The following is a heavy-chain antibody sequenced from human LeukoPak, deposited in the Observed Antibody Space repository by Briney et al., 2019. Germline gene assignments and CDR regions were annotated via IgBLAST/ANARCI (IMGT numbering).Heavy chain of an antibody. Sequence: ASVKISCKTSGDTCTGHYMLWVLQAPGQGAEWMGWINPNSGGTNYAQKFQGRVTMTRDTSISTAYMELSGLRSDDTAVYYCARCSTPHWIFDAFDIWGQGTMVTVSS. CDR1: GDTCTGHY. D-gene: IGHD1-1*01. V-gene: IGHV1-2*02. J-gene: IGHJ3*02. CDR3: ARCSTPHWIFDAFDI. CDR2: INPNSGGT.